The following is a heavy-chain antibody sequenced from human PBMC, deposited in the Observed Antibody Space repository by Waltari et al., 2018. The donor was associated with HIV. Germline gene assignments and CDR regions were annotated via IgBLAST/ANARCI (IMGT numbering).Heavy chain of an antibody. J-gene: IGHJ5*02. CDR1: GFSFSIYA. V-gene: IGHV3-23*01. Sequence: EVQLLESGGGLVQPGGSLRLSCRASGFSFSIYAMNWVRQAPGKGLEWVSGISGSGDNRYYADSVKGRFTIPRDNSKNKVFLQKKSLRPEDTAFYYCTKDPVTAVGNINWFDPWGQGTLVTVSS. D-gene: IGHD6-13*01. CDR3: TKDPVTAVGNINWFDP. CDR2: ISGSGDNR.